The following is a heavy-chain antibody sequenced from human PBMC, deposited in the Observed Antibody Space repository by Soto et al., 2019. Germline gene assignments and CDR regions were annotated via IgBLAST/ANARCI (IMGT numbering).Heavy chain of an antibody. CDR2: IFPGGNT. D-gene: IGHD3-9*01. Sequence: VQLQESGPGLVKPSQTLSLTCTVSGGSVGSGGYYWSWLRQHPGKGLEWIGYIFPGGNTYYNVSIESRATISVDRSKNQCSLRLDSVTAADTAVYFCARGRSAGYYKRNWFDPWGQGTLVTVSS. CDR3: ARGRSAGYYKRNWFDP. V-gene: IGHV4-31*03. CDR1: GGSVGSGGYY. J-gene: IGHJ5*02.